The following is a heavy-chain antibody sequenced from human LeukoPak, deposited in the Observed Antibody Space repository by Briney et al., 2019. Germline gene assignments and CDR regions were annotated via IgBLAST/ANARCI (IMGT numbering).Heavy chain of an antibody. D-gene: IGHD6-19*01. Sequence: ASVKVSCKASGYTFTSYYMHWVRQAPGQGLEWMGIINPSGGSTSYAQKFQDRVTMTRDTSTSTVYMELSSLRSEDTAVYYCARDLVADSSGWRAFDIWGQGTMVTVSS. J-gene: IGHJ3*02. CDR2: INPSGGST. CDR3: ARDLVADSSGWRAFDI. CDR1: GYTFTSYY. V-gene: IGHV1-46*01.